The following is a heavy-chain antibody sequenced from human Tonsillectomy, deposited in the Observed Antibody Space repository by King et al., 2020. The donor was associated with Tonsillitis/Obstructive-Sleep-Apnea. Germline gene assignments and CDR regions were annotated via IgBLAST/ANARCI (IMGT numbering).Heavy chain of an antibody. V-gene: IGHV3-23*04. D-gene: IGHD2-2*02. J-gene: IGHJ5*02. CDR3: AKDPSPQSCSSSSCYTS. CDR2: ISASGGAT. Sequence: VQLVESGGGLVQPGGSLRLSCAASGFTFSNYAMSWVRQAPGKGLEWVSVISASGGATYYADSVKGRFSISRDNSQNTLFLQMNSLRAEDPAVYYCAKDPSPQSCSSSSCYTSWGQGTLVTVSS. CDR1: GFTFSNYA.